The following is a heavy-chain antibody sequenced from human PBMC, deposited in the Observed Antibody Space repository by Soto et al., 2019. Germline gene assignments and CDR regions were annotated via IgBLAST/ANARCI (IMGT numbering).Heavy chain of an antibody. Sequence: EVQLVESGGGLVQPGGSLRLSCAASGFTFSSYDFHWVRQATGQGLEWVSAIGTAGDTYYRGSVKGRFTISRENSKNSLYLQMNGLRGEDTAVYYCAKDRMNHNSVWDPFDIWGQGRMVTVSS. V-gene: IGHV3-13*04. D-gene: IGHD2-15*01. CDR2: IGTAGDT. CDR1: GFTFSSYD. J-gene: IGHJ3*02. CDR3: AKDRMNHNSVWDPFDI.